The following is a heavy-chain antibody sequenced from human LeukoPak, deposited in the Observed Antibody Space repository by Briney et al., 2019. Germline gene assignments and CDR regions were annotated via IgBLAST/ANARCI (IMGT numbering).Heavy chain of an antibody. D-gene: IGHD3-22*01. CDR3: ARRNYYVSSGYFSGDAFDI. CDR1: GVTFSSYA. Sequence: GGSLTLFCAPSGVTFSSYAMHCVPDAPGKGLVFVSDISSNGGSTYYAKSVKGRFTVSRDNSKNTLSLQMGSLRAEDMAVYYCARRNYYVSSGYFSGDAFDIWGQGTMVTVSS. V-gene: IGHV3-64*01. CDR2: ISSNGGST. J-gene: IGHJ3*02.